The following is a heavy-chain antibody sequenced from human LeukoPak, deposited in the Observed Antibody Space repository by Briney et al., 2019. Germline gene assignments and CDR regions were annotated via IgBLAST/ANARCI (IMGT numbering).Heavy chain of an antibody. Sequence: ASVKVSCKASGYTFTSYGISWVRQAPGQGLEWMGWISAYNGNTSYAQKLQGRVTMTTDTSTSTAYMELRSLRSDDTAVYYCARAPTRGGSYYTKYYFDYWGQGTLVTVSS. J-gene: IGHJ4*02. CDR1: GYTFTSYG. D-gene: IGHD1-26*01. CDR2: ISAYNGNT. CDR3: ARAPTRGGSYYTKYYFDY. V-gene: IGHV1-18*01.